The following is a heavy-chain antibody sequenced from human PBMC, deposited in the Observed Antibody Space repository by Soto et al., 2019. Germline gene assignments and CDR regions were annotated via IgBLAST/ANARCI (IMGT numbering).Heavy chain of an antibody. V-gene: IGHV3-21*04. CDR3: ARGALLRYFDLGY. Sequence: EVQLVESGGGLVKPGGSLRLSCAASGFTFSSYSMNWVRQAPGKGLEWVSSISSSSSYIYYADSVKGRFTISRDNAKNSLYLQMNSLRSEDTAVYYCARGALLRYFDLGYWGQGTLVTVSS. J-gene: IGHJ4*02. D-gene: IGHD3-9*01. CDR2: ISSSSSYI. CDR1: GFTFSSYS.